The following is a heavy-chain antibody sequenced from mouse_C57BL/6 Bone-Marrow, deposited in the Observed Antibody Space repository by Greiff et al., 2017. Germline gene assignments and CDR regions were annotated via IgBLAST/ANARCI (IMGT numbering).Heavy chain of an antibody. CDR3: ARHGMIYYYGSSLFAY. Sequence: EVMLVESGGDLVKPGGSLKLSCAASGFTFSSYGMSWVRQTPDKRLEWVATISSGGSYTYYPDSVKGRFTISRDNAKNTLYLQMSSLKSEDTAMYYCARHGMIYYYGSSLFAYWGQGTLVTVSA. V-gene: IGHV5-6*02. D-gene: IGHD1-1*01. CDR1: GFTFSSYG. J-gene: IGHJ3*01. CDR2: ISSGGSYT.